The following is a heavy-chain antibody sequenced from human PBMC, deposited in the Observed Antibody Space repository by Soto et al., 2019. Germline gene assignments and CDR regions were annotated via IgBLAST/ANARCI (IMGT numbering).Heavy chain of an antibody. D-gene: IGHD3-22*01. Sequence: GGSLRLSCAASGFTFSSYAMSWVRQAPGKGLEWVSAISGSGGSTYYADSVKGRFTISRANSKNTLDLQMNSLRAEDTAVYYCAKANTMIVVGFDYWGQGTLVTVSS. CDR2: ISGSGGST. V-gene: IGHV3-23*01. CDR3: AKANTMIVVGFDY. J-gene: IGHJ4*02. CDR1: GFTFSSYA.